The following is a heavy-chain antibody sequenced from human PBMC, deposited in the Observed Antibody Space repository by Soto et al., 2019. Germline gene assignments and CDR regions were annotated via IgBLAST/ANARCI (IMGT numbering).Heavy chain of an antibody. CDR2: INEDGSQK. J-gene: IGHJ4*02. CDR1: EFSFRSYW. CDR3: ARVGRDGWDLDX. V-gene: IGHV3-7*01. Sequence: GGSLRLSCAASEFSFRSYWMTWVRQAPGKSLEWVALINEDGSQKYYVGSVKGRFIISIDNDKDSVYMQMDSLRDGDTAVYFCARVGRDGWDLDXWGQGTLVTVSX. D-gene: IGHD3-10*01.